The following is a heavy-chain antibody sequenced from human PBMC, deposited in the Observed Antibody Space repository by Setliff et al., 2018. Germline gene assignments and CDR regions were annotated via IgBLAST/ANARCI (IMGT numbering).Heavy chain of an antibody. CDR1: GGTFSSYG. CDR2: TIPMFGTT. Sequence: ASVKVSCKASGGTFSSYGISWVRQAPGQGLEWMGGTIPMFGTTNYADSVKGRFTISRDNAKNSLYLQMNSLRAEDTAIYYCVRALAYYYMDVWGKGTTVTVS. CDR3: VRALAYYYMDV. J-gene: IGHJ6*03. V-gene: IGHV1-69*05.